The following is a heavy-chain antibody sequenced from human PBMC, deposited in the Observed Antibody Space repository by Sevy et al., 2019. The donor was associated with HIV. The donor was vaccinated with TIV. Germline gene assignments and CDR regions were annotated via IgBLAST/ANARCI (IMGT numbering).Heavy chain of an antibody. Sequence: ASVKVSCKASGYTFTSYGISWVRQAPGQGLEWMGWISAYNGNTNYAQKFQGRVTMTTDTSTSTAYMELRSLRSDDTAVYYCARGGELGYCSSTSCYPFDYWGQGTLATVSS. CDR2: ISAYNGNT. CDR3: ARGGELGYCSSTSCYPFDY. CDR1: GYTFTSYG. D-gene: IGHD2-2*01. V-gene: IGHV1-18*04. J-gene: IGHJ4*02.